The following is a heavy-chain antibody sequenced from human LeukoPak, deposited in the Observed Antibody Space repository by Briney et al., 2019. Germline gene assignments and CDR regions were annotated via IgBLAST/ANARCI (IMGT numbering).Heavy chain of an antibody. V-gene: IGHV4-39*01. D-gene: IGHD5/OR15-5a*01. Sequence: SETLSLTCTVSGDSISSSSYYWGWIRQPPGKGLEWIGSIYYSGSTYYNPSLKSRLTISVDTSKNQFSLKLSSVTAADTAVYYCAVIVSMSWDYCGQGTLVSVSS. CDR2: IYYSGST. J-gene: IGHJ4*02. CDR1: GDSISSSSYY. CDR3: AVIVSMSWDY.